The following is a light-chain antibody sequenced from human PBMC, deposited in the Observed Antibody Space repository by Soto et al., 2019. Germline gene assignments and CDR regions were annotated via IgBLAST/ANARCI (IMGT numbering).Light chain of an antibody. V-gene: IGKV1-39*01. CDR3: QQTYNTPIT. CDR2: AAS. Sequence: DIQLTQSPSPLPASVAVRDTITGRASHTISNYLNWYQYRPGKAPNXXIYAASSLQSGVPSRFRGSESGTEFTLTITSLQPEDSATYYCQQTYNTPITFGQGTRLEI. CDR1: HTISNY. J-gene: IGKJ5*01.